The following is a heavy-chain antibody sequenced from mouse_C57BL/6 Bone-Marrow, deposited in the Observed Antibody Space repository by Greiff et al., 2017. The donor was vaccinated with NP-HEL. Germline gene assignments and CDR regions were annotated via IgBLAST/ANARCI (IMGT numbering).Heavy chain of an antibody. J-gene: IGHJ3*01. CDR1: GYTFTSYG. D-gene: IGHD2-1*01. CDR3: ARDRRYYGNY. V-gene: IGHV1-81*01. Sequence: VQLVESGAELARPGASVKLSCKASGYTFTSYGISWVKQRPGQGLEWIGEIYPRSGNTYYNEKFKGKATLTADKSSSTAYMELRSLTSEDSAVYFCARDRRYYGNYWGQGTLVTVSA. CDR2: IYPRSGNT.